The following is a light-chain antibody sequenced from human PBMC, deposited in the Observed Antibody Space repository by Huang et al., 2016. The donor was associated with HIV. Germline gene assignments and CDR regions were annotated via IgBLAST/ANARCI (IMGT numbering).Light chain of an antibody. V-gene: IGKV1-16*02. Sequence: DIQMTQSPYSLSASVGDRVTITCRASQGIGTYLAWFQQKPWKAPKSLSYAASSLQSGVPSKFSGSGSGTDFTLTISSLQPEDFATYYCQQYNNYPFTFGPGTKVDIK. CDR3: QQYNNYPFT. CDR2: AAS. J-gene: IGKJ3*01. CDR1: QGIGTY.